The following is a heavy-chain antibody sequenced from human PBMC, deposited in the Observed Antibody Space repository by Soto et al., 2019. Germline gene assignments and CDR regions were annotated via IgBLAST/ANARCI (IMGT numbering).Heavy chain of an antibody. CDR2: INSNTGHT. Sequence: GASVKVSCKASGYTFTAYYIHWVRQAPGQGLQWMGWINSNTGHTYYAQTFQGRVTMTRDTSISTAYLELSGLRSDDTAVYYCGRDPYHTNSNTIDPWGQGTLVTVSS. CDR1: GYTFTAYY. CDR3: GRDPYHTNSNTIDP. D-gene: IGHD3-3*01. V-gene: IGHV1-2*02. J-gene: IGHJ5*02.